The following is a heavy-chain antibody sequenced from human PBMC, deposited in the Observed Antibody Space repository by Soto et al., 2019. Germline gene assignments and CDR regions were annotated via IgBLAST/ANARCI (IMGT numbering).Heavy chain of an antibody. V-gene: IGHV4-59*08. D-gene: IGHD2-21*02. Sequence: QVQLQESGPGLVKPSETLSLTCTVSGGSISSYYWSWIRQPPGKGLEWIGYIYYSGSTNYNPSLKSRVTISVDTSKNQFSLKLSSVTAADTAVYYCARAYCGGDCSFDYWGQGTLVTVSS. CDR2: IYYSGST. CDR3: ARAYCGGDCSFDY. CDR1: GGSISSYY. J-gene: IGHJ4*02.